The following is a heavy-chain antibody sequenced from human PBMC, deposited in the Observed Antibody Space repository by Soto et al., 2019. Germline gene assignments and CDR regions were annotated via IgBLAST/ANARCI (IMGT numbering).Heavy chain of an antibody. J-gene: IGHJ4*02. V-gene: IGHV3-9*01. Sequence: EVQLVESGGGLVQPGRSLRLSCVASGFSFDDFVMNWVRQRPGKGLEWVSSVSWNSGAKLYADSVKGRFAISRDSAKKFVYLKMNSLRPDDTALYCCAKGVATAVPALDIWGQGTLVTVSS. CDR1: GFSFDDFV. CDR2: VSWNSGAK. CDR3: AKGVATAVPALDI. D-gene: IGHD2-21*02.